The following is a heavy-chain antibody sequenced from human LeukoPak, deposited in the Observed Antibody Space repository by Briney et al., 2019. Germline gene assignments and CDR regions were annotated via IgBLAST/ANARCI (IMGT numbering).Heavy chain of an antibody. CDR3: ARAWDYYGSGSYYSGVAFDI. CDR2: IFPSGGEI. D-gene: IGHD3-10*01. J-gene: IGHJ3*02. Sequence: GGSLRLSCAASGFTFSTFAMIWVRQPPGKGLEWVSSIFPSGGEIHYADAVRGRFTISRDNSKSTLSLQMNSLRAEDTAVYYCARAWDYYGSGSYYSGVAFDIWGQGTMVTVSS. V-gene: IGHV3-23*01. CDR1: GFTFSTFA.